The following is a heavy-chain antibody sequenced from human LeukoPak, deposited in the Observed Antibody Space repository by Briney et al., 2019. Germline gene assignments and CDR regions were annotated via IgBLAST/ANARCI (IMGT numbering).Heavy chain of an antibody. D-gene: IGHD1-14*01. CDR2: ISGYTGNT. Sequence: GASVKVSCKASGDSFTNYGVNWVRQAPGQGLEWLGWISGYTGNTDYAHNLQGRVTLTTDPSTTTSHKVLWSLGSDDTAVYYCASAPRVASTGRFDYWAQGTLVTVSS. CDR3: ASAPRVASTGRFDY. V-gene: IGHV1-18*01. J-gene: IGHJ4*02. CDR1: GDSFTNYG.